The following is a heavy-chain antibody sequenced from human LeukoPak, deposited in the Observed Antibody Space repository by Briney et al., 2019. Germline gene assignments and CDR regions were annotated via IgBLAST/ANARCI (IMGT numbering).Heavy chain of an antibody. Sequence: ASVKVSCKASGYTFTSYGISWVRQAPGQGLEWMGWISAYNGNTNYAQKLQGRVTMTTDTSTSTAYMELRSLRPDDTAVYYCARAIVIQDYGSGSYYDYWGQGTLVTVSS. CDR3: ARAIVIQDYGSGSYYDY. CDR2: ISAYNGNT. CDR1: GYTFTSYG. V-gene: IGHV1-18*01. D-gene: IGHD3-10*01. J-gene: IGHJ4*02.